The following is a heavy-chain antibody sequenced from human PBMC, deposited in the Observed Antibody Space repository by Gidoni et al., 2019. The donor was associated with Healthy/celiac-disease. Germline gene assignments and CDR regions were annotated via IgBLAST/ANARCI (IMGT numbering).Heavy chain of an antibody. D-gene: IGHD3-3*01. CDR3: ARDLGWNYGMDV. Sequence: QVQLVESGGGVVQPGRSLRLSCEASGFTFSSYGMHWVRQAPGKGLEWVAVIWYDGSNKYYADSVKGRFTISRDNSKNTLYLQMNSLRAEDTAVYYCARDLGWNYGMDVWGQGTTVTVSS. CDR2: IWYDGSNK. CDR1: GFTFSSYG. J-gene: IGHJ6*02. V-gene: IGHV3-33*01.